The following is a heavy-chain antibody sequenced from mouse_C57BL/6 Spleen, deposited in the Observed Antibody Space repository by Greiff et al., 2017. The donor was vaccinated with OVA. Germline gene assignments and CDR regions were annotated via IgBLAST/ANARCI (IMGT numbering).Heavy chain of an antibody. J-gene: IGHJ2*01. CDR3: ARRRSITTVVAKGNYFDY. Sequence: DVKLVESGGGLVKPGGSLKLSCAASGFTFSSYTMSWVRQTPEKRLEWVATISGGGGNTYYPDSVKGRFTISRDNAKNTLYLQMSSLRSEDTALYYCARRRSITTVVAKGNYFDYWGQGTTLTVSS. V-gene: IGHV5-9*01. D-gene: IGHD1-1*01. CDR2: ISGGGGNT. CDR1: GFTFSSYT.